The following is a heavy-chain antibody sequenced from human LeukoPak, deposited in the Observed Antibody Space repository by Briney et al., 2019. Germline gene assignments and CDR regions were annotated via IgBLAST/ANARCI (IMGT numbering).Heavy chain of an antibody. CDR2: ISGSGGVT. CDR3: AKWPEGATPKFHY. J-gene: IGHJ4*02. CDR1: GFTFTNYA. V-gene: IGHV3-23*01. D-gene: IGHD1-26*01. Sequence: GGSLRLSCAASGFTFTNYAMTWVRQAPGKGLEWVSTISGSGGVTYYPDSVRGRFTISRDNSKNTLHLQMDHLRAEDTAIYYCAKWPEGATPKFHYWGQGTLVTVSS.